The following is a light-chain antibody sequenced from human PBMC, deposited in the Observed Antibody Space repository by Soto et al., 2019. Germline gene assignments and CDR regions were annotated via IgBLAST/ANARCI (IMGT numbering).Light chain of an antibody. Sequence: DIVMTQSPDSLAVSLGERATINCKSSQSVLYSSNNKNYLAWYQQKPGQPPKLLIYWASTRESGVPDRFSGSGSGKNFTLTISSLQAEEVAFYYLQKYYTTPWTSGQGTKVEIK. J-gene: IGKJ1*01. CDR2: WAS. CDR3: QKYYTTPWT. CDR1: QSVLYSSNNKNY. V-gene: IGKV4-1*01.